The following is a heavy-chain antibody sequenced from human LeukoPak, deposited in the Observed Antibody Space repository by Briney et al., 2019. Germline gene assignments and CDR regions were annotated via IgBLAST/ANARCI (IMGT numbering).Heavy chain of an antibody. D-gene: IGHD6-19*01. CDR1: GYTLTELS. J-gene: IGHJ4*02. V-gene: IGHV1-24*01. CDR3: ATTRSSGLGY. CDR2: FDPEVGAT. Sequence: ASVKVSCKLSGYTLTELSMHWVRQAPGKGLEWMGGFDPEVGATIYAQKFQGIVTMTEDTSTDTAYRELSSLRSEDTSVYYCATTRSSGLGYWGQGTLVTVSS.